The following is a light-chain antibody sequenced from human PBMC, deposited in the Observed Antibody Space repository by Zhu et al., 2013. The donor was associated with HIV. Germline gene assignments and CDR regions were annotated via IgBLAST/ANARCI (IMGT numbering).Light chain of an antibody. CDR1: TSNIGTNV. J-gene: IGLJ1*01. CDR3: CSYADRLYV. V-gene: IGLV1-44*01. CDR2: NNN. Sequence: QSVLTQPPSASGTPGQRVTISCSGATSNIGTNVVVWYQQFPGTAPKLLIYNNNQRPSGVPDRFSGSKSGNTASLTISGLQAEDDADYYCCSYADRLYVFGTGTKVTVL.